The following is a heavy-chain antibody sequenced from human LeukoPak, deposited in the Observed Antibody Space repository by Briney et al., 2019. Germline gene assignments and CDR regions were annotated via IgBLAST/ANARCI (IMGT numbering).Heavy chain of an antibody. D-gene: IGHD3-22*01. V-gene: IGHV3-23*01. Sequence: GGSLRLSCAASGFTFSSYAMSWVRQAPGKGLEWVSAISGSGGSTYYADSVKGRFTISRDNSKNTPYLQMNSLRAEDTAVYYCARDSYDSSGYYPFDYWGQGTLVTVSS. CDR2: ISGSGGST. J-gene: IGHJ4*02. CDR3: ARDSYDSSGYYPFDY. CDR1: GFTFSSYA.